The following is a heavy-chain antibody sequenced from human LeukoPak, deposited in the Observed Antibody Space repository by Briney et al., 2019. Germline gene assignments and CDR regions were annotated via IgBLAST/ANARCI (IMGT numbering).Heavy chain of an antibody. CDR3: ARDLRYYDFWSGYYGSRDAFDI. CDR2: ISSSGSTI. V-gene: IGHV3-11*04. Sequence: GESLRLSCAASGFTFSDYYMSWIRQAPGKGLEWVSYISSSGSTIYYADSVKGRFTISRDNAKNSLYLQMNSLRAEDTAVYYCARDLRYYDFWSGYYGSRDAFDIWGQGTMVTVSS. J-gene: IGHJ3*02. D-gene: IGHD3-3*01. CDR1: GFTFSDYY.